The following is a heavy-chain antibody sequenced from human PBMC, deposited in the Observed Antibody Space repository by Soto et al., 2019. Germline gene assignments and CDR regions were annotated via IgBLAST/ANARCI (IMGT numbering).Heavy chain of an antibody. CDR3: AKPLVRLQQLVGMWGDAFDS. Sequence: PGGSLRLSCTASGFTFSNYAMNWVRQAPGKGLEWVSTLSGSGSSTYYADSVKGRFTISRDNSKNTLYLQMNSLRAEDTAVYYCAKPLVRLQQLVGMWGDAFDSWGQGTMVTVSS. D-gene: IGHD6-13*01. J-gene: IGHJ3*02. V-gene: IGHV3-23*01. CDR1: GFTFSNYA. CDR2: LSGSGSST.